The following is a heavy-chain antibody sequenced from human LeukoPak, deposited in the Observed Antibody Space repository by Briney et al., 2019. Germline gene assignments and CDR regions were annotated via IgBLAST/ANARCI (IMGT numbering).Heavy chain of an antibody. J-gene: IGHJ6*03. Sequence: GGSLRLSCAASGFTFSNAWMSWVRQAPGKGLEWVGRIKSKTDGGTTDYAAPVKGRFTISRDDSKNTLYLQMNSLKTEDTAVYYCTTIKYSGYWGYYYYYMDVWGKGTTVTISS. D-gene: IGHD5-12*01. V-gene: IGHV3-15*01. CDR1: GFTFSNAW. CDR2: IKSKTDGGTT. CDR3: TTIKYSGYWGYYYYYMDV.